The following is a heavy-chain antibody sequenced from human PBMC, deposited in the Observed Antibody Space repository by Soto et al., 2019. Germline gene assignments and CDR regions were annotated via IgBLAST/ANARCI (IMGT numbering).Heavy chain of an antibody. V-gene: IGHV3-15*07. CDR1: GFTFSNAW. Sequence: PGGSLRLSCAASGFTFSNAWVNWVRQVPGKGLEWVGRIRSKTDGGTTDYAAPVKGRFTISRDDSKNTLYLQMNSRKTEDTAVYYCARYSISGSSHPDAFDLWGQGTMVTVSS. D-gene: IGHD2-15*01. CDR3: ARYSISGSSHPDAFDL. J-gene: IGHJ3*01. CDR2: IRSKTDGGTT.